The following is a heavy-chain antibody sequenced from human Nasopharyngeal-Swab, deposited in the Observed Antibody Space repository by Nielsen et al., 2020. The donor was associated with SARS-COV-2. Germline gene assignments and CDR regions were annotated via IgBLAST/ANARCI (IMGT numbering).Heavy chain of an antibody. J-gene: IGHJ4*02. CDR3: ARVRFLEWLLPDY. CDR1: GYTFTCYA. Sequence: ASVKVSCKASGYTFTCYAMHWVRQAPGQRLEWMGWINAGNGNTKYSQKFQGRVTITRDTSTSTAYMELSSLRSEDTAVYYCARVRFLEWLLPDYWGQGTLVTVSS. D-gene: IGHD3-3*01. V-gene: IGHV1-3*01. CDR2: INAGNGNT.